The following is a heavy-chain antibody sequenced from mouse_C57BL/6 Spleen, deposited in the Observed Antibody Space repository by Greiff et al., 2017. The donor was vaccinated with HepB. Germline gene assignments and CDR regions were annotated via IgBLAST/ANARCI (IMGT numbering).Heavy chain of an antibody. CDR3: AKRTTRGAMDY. CDR1: GYAFTNYL. Sequence: QVQLKQSGAELVRPGTSVKVSCKASGYAFTNYLIEWVKQRPGQGLEWIGVINPGSGGTNYNEKFKGKATLTADKSSSTAYMQLSSLTSEDSAVYFCAKRTTRGAMDYWGQGTSVTVSS. D-gene: IGHD5-5*01. V-gene: IGHV1-54*01. J-gene: IGHJ4*01. CDR2: INPGSGGT.